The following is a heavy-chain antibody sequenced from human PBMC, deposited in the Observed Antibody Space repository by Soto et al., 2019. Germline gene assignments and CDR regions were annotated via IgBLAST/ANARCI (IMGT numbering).Heavy chain of an antibody. CDR3: ARELGYYDILIPPSFDY. J-gene: IGHJ4*02. D-gene: IGHD3-9*01. Sequence: EVQLVESGGGLVQPGGSLRLSCAASGFTFSSYSMNWVRQAPGKGLEWVSYISSSSSTIYYADSVKGRFTISRDNAKNSLYLQMNSLRAEDTAVYYCARELGYYDILIPPSFDYWGQGTLVTVSS. V-gene: IGHV3-48*01. CDR1: GFTFSSYS. CDR2: ISSSSSTI.